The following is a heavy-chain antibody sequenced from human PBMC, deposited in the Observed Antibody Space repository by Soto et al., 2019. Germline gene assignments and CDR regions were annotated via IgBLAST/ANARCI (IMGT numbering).Heavy chain of an antibody. D-gene: IGHD6-13*01. Sequence: QVQLVQSGAELKKPGASVKVSCKASGYTFTNYGISWVRQAPGQGLEWMGWINTYHGNTKYAQKLEGRIHLTKDTSTSTAYMELTSLRSDDTAVYYCARSPGYSASWGYFYYGMKIWGQGTTVIVSS. J-gene: IGHJ6*02. CDR3: ARSPGYSASWGYFYYGMKI. V-gene: IGHV1-18*01. CDR1: GYTFTNYG. CDR2: INTYHGNT.